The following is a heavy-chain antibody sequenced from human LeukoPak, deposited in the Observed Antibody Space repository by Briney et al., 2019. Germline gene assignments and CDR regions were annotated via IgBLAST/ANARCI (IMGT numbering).Heavy chain of an antibody. CDR3: ARDGCGGDCSPWFDP. D-gene: IGHD2-21*02. Sequence: SETLSLTCTVSGGSISSGSYYWSWIRQPAGKGLEWIGRIYTSGSTNYNPSLKSRVTISVDTSKNQFSLKLSSVTAADTAVYYCARDGCGGDCSPWFDPWGQGTLVTVSS. CDR1: GGSISSGSYY. V-gene: IGHV4-61*02. CDR2: IYTSGST. J-gene: IGHJ5*02.